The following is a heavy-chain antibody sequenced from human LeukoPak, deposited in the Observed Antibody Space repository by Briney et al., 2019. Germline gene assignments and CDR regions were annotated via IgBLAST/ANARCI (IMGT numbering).Heavy chain of an antibody. J-gene: IGHJ6*02. CDR1: GHTLSDLS. V-gene: IGHV1-24*01. D-gene: IGHD2-15*01. CDR2: FDREDGER. CDR3: ATAFSDCTAGSSYISYGMDL. Sequence: ASVKVSCKVSGHTLSDLSMHWVRQAPGKGLEWMGGFDREDGERLYAQKFQGRVTMTEDTSTDTAYMELRSLRSEDTAVFYCATAFSDCTAGSSYISYGMDLWGQGTTVTVS.